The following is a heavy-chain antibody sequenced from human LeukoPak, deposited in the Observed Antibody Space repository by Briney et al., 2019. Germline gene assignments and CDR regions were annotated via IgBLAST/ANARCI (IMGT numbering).Heavy chain of an antibody. CDR1: GFTFTSSA. J-gene: IGHJ3*02. Sequence: GTSVNVSFKASGFTFTSSAVQWVRQARGQRLEWIGWIVVGSGNTNYAQKFQERVTITRDMSTSTAYMELSSLRSEDTAVYYCAADPSGSYGVGAFDIWGQGTMVTVSS. D-gene: IGHD1-26*01. V-gene: IGHV1-58*01. CDR2: IVVGSGNT. CDR3: AADPSGSYGVGAFDI.